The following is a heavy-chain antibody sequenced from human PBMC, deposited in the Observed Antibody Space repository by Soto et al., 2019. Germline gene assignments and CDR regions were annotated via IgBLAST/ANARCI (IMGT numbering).Heavy chain of an antibody. D-gene: IGHD6-13*01. CDR2: ISWNSGSI. CDR1: GFTFDDYA. CDR3: AKDMYPIAAAALFDR. J-gene: IGHJ2*01. Sequence: EVQLVESGGGLVQPGRSLRLSCAASGFTFDDYAMHWVRQAPGKGLEWVSGISWNSGSIGYADSVKGRFTISRDNAKNSLYLQMNSLRAEDTALYYCAKDMYPIAAAALFDRWGRGTLVTVSS. V-gene: IGHV3-9*01.